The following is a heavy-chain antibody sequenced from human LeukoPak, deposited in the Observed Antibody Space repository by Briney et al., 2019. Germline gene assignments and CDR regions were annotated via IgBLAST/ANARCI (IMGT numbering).Heavy chain of an antibody. V-gene: IGHV3-48*02. J-gene: IGHJ3*02. CDR2: ISTSSSTI. Sequence: PGGSLRLSCAASGFTVSSNYMSWVRQAPGXGLEWVSYISTSSSTIYYVDSVKGRFTISRDNAKNSLYLQMNSLRDDDTAVYYCARGKSAFDIWGQGTMVTVSS. CDR1: GFTVSSNY. D-gene: IGHD3-10*01. CDR3: ARGKSAFDI.